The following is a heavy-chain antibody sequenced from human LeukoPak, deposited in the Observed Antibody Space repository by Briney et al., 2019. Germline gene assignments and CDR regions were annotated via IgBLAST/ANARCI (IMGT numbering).Heavy chain of an antibody. J-gene: IGHJ4*02. CDR2: ISGDGGST. Sequence: GGSLRLSCAASGFTFYAYGMHWVRQAPGKGLEWVSLISGDGGSTFYADSVKGRFTISRDNSKNSLYLQMNRLRTEDTALYYCAKDQWQAGGFDYWGQGTLVTVSS. CDR1: GFTFYAYG. CDR3: AKDQWQAGGFDY. V-gene: IGHV3-43*02. D-gene: IGHD6-19*01.